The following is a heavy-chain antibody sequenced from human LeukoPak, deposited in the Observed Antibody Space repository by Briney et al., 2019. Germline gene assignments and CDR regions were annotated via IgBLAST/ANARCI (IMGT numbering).Heavy chain of an antibody. J-gene: IGHJ3*02. CDR3: ARYCSGGSCYSVSKDAFDI. Sequence: ASEKVSCKASGYTFTGYYMHWVRQAPGQGLEWMGWINPNSGGTNYAQKFQGRVTMTRDTSISTAYMELSRLRSDDTAVYYCARYCSGGSCYSVSKDAFDIWGQGTMVTVSS. D-gene: IGHD2-15*01. CDR2: INPNSGGT. CDR1: GYTFTGYY. V-gene: IGHV1-2*02.